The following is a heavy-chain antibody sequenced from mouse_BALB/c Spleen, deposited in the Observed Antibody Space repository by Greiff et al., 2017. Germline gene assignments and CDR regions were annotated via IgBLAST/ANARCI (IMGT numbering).Heavy chain of an antibody. Sequence: EVQGVESGGGLVKPGGSLKLSCAASGFTFSSYAMSWVRQTPEKRLEWVATISSGGSYTYYPDSVKGRFTISRDNAKNTLYLQMSSLRSEDTAMYYCARDYYGSTWFAYWGQGTLVTVSA. CDR3: ARDYYGSTWFAY. J-gene: IGHJ3*01. CDR2: ISSGGSYT. CDR1: GFTFSSYA. D-gene: IGHD1-1*01. V-gene: IGHV5-9-3*01.